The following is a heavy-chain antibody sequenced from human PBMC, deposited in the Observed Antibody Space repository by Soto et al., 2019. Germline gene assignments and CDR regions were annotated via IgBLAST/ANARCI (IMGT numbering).Heavy chain of an antibody. D-gene: IGHD1-20*01. CDR1: GGSISSDNYF. V-gene: IGHV4-31*03. CDR3: AREVNSAAASFAFDT. Sequence: SETLSLTFTVSGGSISSDNYFWSWIRQHPGKGLEWIGYIDYIGRAYYNPSLKSRVTTSVDTSKNQFSLRLSYVTVADTATYCGAREVNSAAASFAFDTWGQGTVDTV. CDR2: IDYIGRA. J-gene: IGHJ3*02.